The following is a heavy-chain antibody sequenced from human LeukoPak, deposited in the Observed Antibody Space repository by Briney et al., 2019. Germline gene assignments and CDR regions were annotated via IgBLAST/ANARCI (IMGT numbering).Heavy chain of an antibody. Sequence: ASVKVSCKASGYTFTGYYMHWVRQAPGQGLEWMGRINPNSGGTNYAQKFQGRVTTTRDTSISTAYMELSRLRSDDTAVYYCARVRSTVATGPFLDYWGQGTLVTVSS. J-gene: IGHJ4*02. V-gene: IGHV1-2*06. CDR3: ARVRSTVATGPFLDY. D-gene: IGHD4-11*01. CDR2: INPNSGGT. CDR1: GYTFTGYY.